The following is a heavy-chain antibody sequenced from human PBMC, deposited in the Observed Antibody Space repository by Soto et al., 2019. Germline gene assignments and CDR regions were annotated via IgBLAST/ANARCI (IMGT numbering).Heavy chain of an antibody. CDR2: ISSSGNTI. V-gene: IGHV3-11*01. CDR1: GFTFSDYY. Sequence: QVQLVESGGGLVKPGGSLRLSCAASGFTFSDYYMSWIRQGPGKGLEWVSYISSSGNTIYYADSVKGRFTISRDNAKNSLYLQMNSLRAEDTAVYYCATLGVEWELLSPGYFDYWGQGTLVTVSS. J-gene: IGHJ4*02. D-gene: IGHD1-26*01. CDR3: ATLGVEWELLSPGYFDY.